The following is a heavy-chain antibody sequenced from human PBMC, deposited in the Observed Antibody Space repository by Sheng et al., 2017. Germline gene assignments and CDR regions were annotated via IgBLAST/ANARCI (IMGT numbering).Heavy chain of an antibody. Sequence: QVQLVQSGAEVKKPGSSVKVSCKASGGTFSSYAISWVRQAPGQGLEWMGGIIPIFGTANYAQKFQGRVTITTDESTSTAYMELSSLRSEDTAVYYCARDLGIAARHPGQTLAYYYYMDVWGKGTTVTVSS. CDR2: IIPIFGTA. D-gene: IGHD6-6*01. J-gene: IGHJ6*03. CDR3: ARDLGIAARHPGQTLAYYYYMDV. V-gene: IGHV1-69*05. CDR1: GGTFSSYA.